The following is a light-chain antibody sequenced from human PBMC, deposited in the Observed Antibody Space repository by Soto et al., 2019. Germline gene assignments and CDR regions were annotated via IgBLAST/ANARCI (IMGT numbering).Light chain of an antibody. Sequence: EIVLTQSPGTLSLSPGERATLSCRASQSVSSSYLAWYQQKPGQAPRLLIYGASSRATGIPDRFSGSGSGTDFSLTISRLEPEDFAVYYCPQYGSSRFGGGTKVEIK. V-gene: IGKV3-20*01. CDR3: PQYGSSR. CDR2: GAS. CDR1: QSVSSSY. J-gene: IGKJ4*01.